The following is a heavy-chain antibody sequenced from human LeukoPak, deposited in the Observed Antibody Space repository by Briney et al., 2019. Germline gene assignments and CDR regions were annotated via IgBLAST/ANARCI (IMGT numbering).Heavy chain of an antibody. CDR2: FSASGGTT. V-gene: IGHV3-23*01. J-gene: IGHJ4*02. Sequence: GGSLRLPCAASGFTFSRSAMNWVRQAPGKGLEWVSSFSASGGTTYYADSVKGRFTISRDNSKNTLSVQMNSLRGEDTAVYYCAKANYSGSYYFDSWGQGALVTVSS. D-gene: IGHD1-26*01. CDR1: GFTFSRSA. CDR3: AKANYSGSYYFDS.